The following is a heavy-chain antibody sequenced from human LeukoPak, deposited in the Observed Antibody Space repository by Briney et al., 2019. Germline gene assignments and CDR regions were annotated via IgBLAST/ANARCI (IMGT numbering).Heavy chain of an antibody. CDR2: ISGSGTGT. D-gene: IGHD1-26*01. Sequence: GGSLRLSCAASGFTFSSYDMSWVRQAPGKGLGWVSTISGSGTGTDYADSVKGRFTISRDNSKNTLHLQMSSLRAEDTAVYYCVKDTVGGFDYWGQGTLVTVSS. CDR3: VKDTVGGFDY. CDR1: GFTFSSYD. V-gene: IGHV3-23*01. J-gene: IGHJ4*02.